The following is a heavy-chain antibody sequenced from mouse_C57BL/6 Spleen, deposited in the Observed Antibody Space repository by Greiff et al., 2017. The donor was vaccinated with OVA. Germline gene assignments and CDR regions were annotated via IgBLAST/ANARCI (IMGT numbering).Heavy chain of an antibody. J-gene: IGHJ2*01. D-gene: IGHD1-1*01. V-gene: IGHV1-4*01. CDR2: INPSSGYT. CDR3: ARHYGSSFFFDY. CDR1: GYTFTSYT. Sequence: QVQLQQSGAELARPGASVKMSCKASGYTFTSYTMHWVKQRPGQGLEWIGYINPSSGYTKYNQKFKDKATLTADKSSSTAYMQLSSLTSEDSAVDYCARHYGSSFFFDYWGQGTTLTVSS.